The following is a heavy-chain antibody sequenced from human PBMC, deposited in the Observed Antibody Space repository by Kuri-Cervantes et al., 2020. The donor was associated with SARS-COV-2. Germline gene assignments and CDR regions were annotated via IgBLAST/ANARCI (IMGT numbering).Heavy chain of an antibody. CDR1: GFTFGKYV. J-gene: IGHJ4*02. V-gene: IGHV3-23*01. Sequence: GESQKISCAASGFTFGKYVLTWVRQAPGEVLEWVSSISGNGDHINYADSVKGRFIISRDNPRNTLYLQLNDLRTEDTAVFYCAKASGDNALVPITPSGWGWGPKVRPGGEFYYDSWGQGTLVTVSS. CDR3: AKASGDNALVPITPSGWGWGPKVRPGGEFYYDS. CDR2: ISGNGDHI. D-gene: IGHD3-10*01.